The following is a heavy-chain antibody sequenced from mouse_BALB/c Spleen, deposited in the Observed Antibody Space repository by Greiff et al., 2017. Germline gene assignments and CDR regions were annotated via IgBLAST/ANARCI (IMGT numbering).Heavy chain of an antibody. CDR1: GYSITSDYA. Sequence: EVKLVESGPGLVKPSQSLSLTCTVTGYSITSDYAWNWIRQFPGNKLEWMGYISYSGSTSYNPSLKSRISITRDTSKNQFFLQLNSVTTEDTATYYCARSGITTVVEGAMDYWGQGTSVTVSS. D-gene: IGHD1-1*01. V-gene: IGHV3-2*02. CDR3: ARSGITTVVEGAMDY. CDR2: ISYSGST. J-gene: IGHJ4*01.